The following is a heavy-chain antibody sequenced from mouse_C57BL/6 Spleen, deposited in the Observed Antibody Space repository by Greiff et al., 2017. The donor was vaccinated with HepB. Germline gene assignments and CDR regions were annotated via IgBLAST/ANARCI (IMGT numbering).Heavy chain of an antibody. Sequence: QVQLQQPGAELVKPGASVKMSCKASGYTFTSYWITWVKQRPGQGLEWIGDIYPGSGSTNYNEKFKSKATLTVDTSSSTAYMQLSSLTSEDSAVYYCARGYYGSSYNFDVWGTGTTVTVSS. CDR1: GYTFTSYW. CDR2: IYPGSGST. V-gene: IGHV1-55*01. J-gene: IGHJ1*03. D-gene: IGHD1-1*01. CDR3: ARGYYGSSYNFDV.